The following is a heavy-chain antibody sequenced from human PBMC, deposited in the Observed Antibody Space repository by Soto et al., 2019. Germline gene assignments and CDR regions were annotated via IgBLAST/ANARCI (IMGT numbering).Heavy chain of an antibody. CDR1: GFTFSSYW. CDR3: ARDIAVAANWFDP. D-gene: IGHD6-19*01. J-gene: IGHJ5*02. CDR2: IKQDGSEK. V-gene: IGHV3-7*01. Sequence: EVQLVESGGGLVQPGGSLRLSCAASGFTFSSYWMSWVRQAPGKGLEWVANIKQDGSEKYYVDSVKGRFTISRDNAKNSLYRQMNSLRAEDTAVYYCARDIAVAANWFDPWGQGTLVTVSS.